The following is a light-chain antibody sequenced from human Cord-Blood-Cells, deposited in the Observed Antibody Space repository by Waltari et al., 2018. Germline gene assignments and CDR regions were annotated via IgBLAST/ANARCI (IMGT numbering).Light chain of an antibody. V-gene: IGLV5-45*02. CDR3: MIWHSSAWV. CDR2: YKSDSDK. Sequence: QAVLTQPSSLSASPGASASLTCTLRSGINVGTYRIYWYQQKPGSPPHYLLRYKSDSDKQQVSGVPSRFSGSKDASANAGILLISGLQSEDEADYYCMIWHSSAWVVGGGTKLTVL. CDR1: SGINVGTYR. J-gene: IGLJ3*02.